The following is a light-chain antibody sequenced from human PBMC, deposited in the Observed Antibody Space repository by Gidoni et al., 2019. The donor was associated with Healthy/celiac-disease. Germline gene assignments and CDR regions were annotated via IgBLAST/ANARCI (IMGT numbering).Light chain of an antibody. J-gene: IGLJ1*01. CDR3: AAWDDSLSGLGV. Sequence: QSVLTQPPSASGTPGQRVTISCSGSSSNIGSNYVYWYQQLPGTAPKLLIYRKNQRPSGVPDRFSGSKSGTSASLAISGLRSEDEADYYCAAWDDSLSGLGVFGTGTKVTVL. CDR1: SSNIGSNY. V-gene: IGLV1-47*01. CDR2: RKN.